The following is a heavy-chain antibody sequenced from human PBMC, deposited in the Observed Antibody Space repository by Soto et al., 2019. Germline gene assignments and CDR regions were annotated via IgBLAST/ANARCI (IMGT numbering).Heavy chain of an antibody. CDR2: ISASGNT. CDR1: GGSVTSHH. Sequence: SETLSLTCFVSGGSVTSHHWNWIRQPAGKGLEWIGHISASGNTNYNPSLKSRVTMSVDTSRNQFSLKLTSVTAADTAVYYCAREAGYCSSTSCSRLMGWFDPWGQGTLVTVSS. J-gene: IGHJ5*02. D-gene: IGHD2-2*01. V-gene: IGHV4-4*07. CDR3: AREAGYCSSTSCSRLMGWFDP.